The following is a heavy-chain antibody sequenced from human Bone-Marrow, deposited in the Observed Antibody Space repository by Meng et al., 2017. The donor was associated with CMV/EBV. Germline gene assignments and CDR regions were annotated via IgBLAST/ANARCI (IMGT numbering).Heavy chain of an antibody. J-gene: IGHJ4*02. CDR3: ASVGRRYCSGGSCSHFDY. Sequence: GGSLRLSCAASGFTFSSYGMHWVRQAPGKGLEWVAFIRYDGSNKYYADSVKGRFTISRDNSKNTLYLQMNSLRAEDTAVYYCASVGRRYCSGGSCSHFDYWGQGTLVTFSS. D-gene: IGHD2-15*01. CDR2: IRYDGSNK. V-gene: IGHV3-30*02. CDR1: GFTFSSYG.